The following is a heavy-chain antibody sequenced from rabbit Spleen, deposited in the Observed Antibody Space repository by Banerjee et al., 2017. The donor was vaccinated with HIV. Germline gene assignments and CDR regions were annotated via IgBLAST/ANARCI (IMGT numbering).Heavy chain of an antibody. CDR1: GFSLSSGYD. J-gene: IGHJ6*01. V-gene: IGHV1S40*01. Sequence: VESGGGLVKPGASLTLICTASGFSLSSGYDMSWVRQAPGKGLEWIGFIYTGNGKNYYASWAKGRFTCSKTSSTTVTLQMTSLTVADTATYFCARDTGSSFSTYGMDLWGPGTLVTVS. CDR3: ARDTGSSFSTYGMDL. CDR2: IYTGNGKN. D-gene: IGHD8-1*01.